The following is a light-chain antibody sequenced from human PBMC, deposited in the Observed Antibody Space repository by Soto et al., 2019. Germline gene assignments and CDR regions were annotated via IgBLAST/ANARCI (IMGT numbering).Light chain of an antibody. J-gene: IGKJ5*01. CDR2: DAS. CDR1: QSVSSY. CDR3: QQRSKWWIT. Sequence: EIVLTQSPATLSLSPGERATLSCRASQSVSSYLAWYQQKPGQAPRLLIYDASNRATGIPARFSGSGSGTDFTLTISSLEPEDFAVYYCQQRSKWWITFGQGTRLEIK. V-gene: IGKV3-11*01.